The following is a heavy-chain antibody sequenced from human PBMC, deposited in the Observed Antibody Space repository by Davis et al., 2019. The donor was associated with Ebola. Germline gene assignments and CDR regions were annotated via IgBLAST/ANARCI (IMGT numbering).Heavy chain of an antibody. CDR3: ARTSTRLDV. J-gene: IGHJ6*02. CDR2: IKVDGSEI. V-gene: IGHV3-7*03. CDR1: GFTFSSYA. Sequence: GGSLRLSCAASGFTFSSYAIHWVRQAPGKGLEWVANIKVDGSEIYYVDSVKGRFTISRDNVKNSLFLQMNSLRAEDTAVYYCARTSTRLDVWGQGTTVTVSS.